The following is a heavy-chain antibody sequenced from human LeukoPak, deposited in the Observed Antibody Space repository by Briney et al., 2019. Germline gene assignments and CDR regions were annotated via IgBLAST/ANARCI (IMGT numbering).Heavy chain of an antibody. V-gene: IGHV3-23*01. J-gene: IGHJ3*02. D-gene: IGHD3-22*01. CDR3: AKDYCFDTDAYSWSSPGFHPFVI. CDR2: ISRSGDST. CDR1: GFTFSNYA. Sequence: PGGSLRLSRTASGFTFSNYAMNWVRQAPGKGLGWVSTISRSGDSTYYADSVKGRFTISRDHSKNTLYLQMNSLTVEDTAIYYCAKDYCFDTDAYSWSSPGFHPFVIWGQGTMATVSS.